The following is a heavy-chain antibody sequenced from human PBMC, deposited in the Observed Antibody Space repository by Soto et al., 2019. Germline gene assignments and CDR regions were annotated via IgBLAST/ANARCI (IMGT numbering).Heavy chain of an antibody. CDR1: GYTFTSYD. CDR3: ERYWAAAASNWFYP. CDR2: MNPNSGNT. Sequence: ASVKVSCKASGYTFTSYDINWVRQATRQGIEWMGWMNPNSGNTGYAQKCQGRVTMTRNTSLSTAYIALSSLTSEDTPLSYCERYWAAAASNWFYPWGPATLVTVSS. V-gene: IGHV1-8*01. J-gene: IGHJ5*02. D-gene: IGHD2-15*01.